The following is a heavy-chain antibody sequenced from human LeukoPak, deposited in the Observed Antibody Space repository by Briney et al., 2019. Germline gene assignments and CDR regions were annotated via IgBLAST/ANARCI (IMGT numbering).Heavy chain of an antibody. J-gene: IGHJ4*02. CDR1: GFTFTSYS. CDR3: ARKTQYNGHYPLDY. Sequence: GGSLRLSCAASGFTFTSYSMSWVRQAPGKGLEWVSGTSDRGDYTYYADSVKGRFTISRDSSKNTLFLQMNSLRAEDTALYFCARKTQYNGHYPLDYWGQGTLVTVSS. CDR2: TSDRGDYT. D-gene: IGHD1-7*01. V-gene: IGHV3-23*01.